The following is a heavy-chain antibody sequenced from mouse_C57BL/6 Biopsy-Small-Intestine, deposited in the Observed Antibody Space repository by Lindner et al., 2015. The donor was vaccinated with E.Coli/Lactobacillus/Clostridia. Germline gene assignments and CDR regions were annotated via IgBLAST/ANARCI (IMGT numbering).Heavy chain of an antibody. V-gene: IGHV1-15*01. CDR2: IDPATGGT. J-gene: IGHJ1*01. CDR1: AYTFTDYE. D-gene: IGHD1-1*01. CDR3: TRGYYGSSNVGYFDV. Sequence: VQLQESGPELARPGASVTLSCRASAYTFTDYEMHWVKQTPVHGLEWIGSIDPATGGTAYNQRFQVKAILTADKSSSTAYMDLRSLTSEDSAVYYCTRGYYGSSNVGYFDVWGAGTTVTVSS.